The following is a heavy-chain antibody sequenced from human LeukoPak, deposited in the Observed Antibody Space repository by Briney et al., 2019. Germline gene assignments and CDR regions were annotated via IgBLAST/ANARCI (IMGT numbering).Heavy chain of an antibody. CDR3: AKHGLPSVVISAPLDY. CDR2: IRYDGSNK. J-gene: IGHJ4*02. CDR1: GFTFSSYG. Sequence: GGSLRLSCAASGFTFSSYGMHWVRQAPGKGLEWVAFIRYDGSNKYYADSVKGRFTISRDNSKNALYLQMNSLRAEDTAVYYCAKHGLPSVVISAPLDYWGQGTLVTVAS. V-gene: IGHV3-30*02. D-gene: IGHD2-15*01.